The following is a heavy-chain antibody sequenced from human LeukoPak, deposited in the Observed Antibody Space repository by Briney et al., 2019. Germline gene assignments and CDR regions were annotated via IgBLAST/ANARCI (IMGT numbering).Heavy chain of an antibody. J-gene: IGHJ4*02. CDR1: GYTFTGYY. CDR2: TNPSSGGT. V-gene: IGHV1-2*02. Sequence: AASVKVSCKASGYTFTGYYIHWVRQAPGQGLEWKGWTNPSSGGTKCAQKFQGRVTITRDTYISAAYMELSRLRSDDTAVYYCARDGRYDFWSGYYSPVTYYFDYWGQGTLVTVSS. D-gene: IGHD3-3*01. CDR3: ARDGRYDFWSGYYSPVTYYFDY.